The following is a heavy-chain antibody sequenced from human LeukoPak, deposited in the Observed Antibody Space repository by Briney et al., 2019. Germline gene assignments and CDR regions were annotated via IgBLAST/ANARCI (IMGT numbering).Heavy chain of an antibody. CDR2: INHSGST. CDR1: GGSFSGYY. V-gene: IGHV4-34*01. CDR3: ARGRLLNWFDP. J-gene: IGHJ5*02. Sequence: PSETPSLTCAVYGGSFSGYYWSWIRQPPGKGLEWIGEINHSGSTNYNPSLKSRVTISVDTSKNQFSLKLSSVTAADTAVYYCARGRLLNWFDPWGQGTLVTVSS.